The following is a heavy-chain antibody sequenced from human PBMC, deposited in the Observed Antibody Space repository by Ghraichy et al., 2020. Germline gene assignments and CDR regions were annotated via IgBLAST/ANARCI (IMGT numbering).Heavy chain of an antibody. D-gene: IGHD5-24*01. Sequence: SETLSLTCAVSGGSISSGGYSWSWIRQPPGKGLEWIGYIYHSGSTYYNPSLKSRVTISVDRSKNQFSLKLSSVTAADTAVYYCARGEMQPYLNNWFDPWGQGTLVTVSS. CDR3: ARGEMQPYLNNWFDP. CDR2: IYHSGST. CDR1: GGSISSGGYS. V-gene: IGHV4-30-2*01. J-gene: IGHJ5*02.